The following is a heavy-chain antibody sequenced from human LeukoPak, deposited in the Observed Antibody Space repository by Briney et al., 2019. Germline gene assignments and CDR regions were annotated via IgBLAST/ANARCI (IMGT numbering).Heavy chain of an antibody. CDR1: GFTFNSYA. V-gene: IGHV3-23*01. D-gene: IGHD3-16*01. CDR3: AKKVGGVYAFDI. Sequence: GGPLRLSCAASGFTFNSYAMNWVRQAPGKGLEWVSAISGSGGSTYYADSVKGRFTISRDNSKNTLYLQMNSLRAEDTAVYYCAKKVGGVYAFDIWGQGTMVTVSS. CDR2: ISGSGGST. J-gene: IGHJ3*02.